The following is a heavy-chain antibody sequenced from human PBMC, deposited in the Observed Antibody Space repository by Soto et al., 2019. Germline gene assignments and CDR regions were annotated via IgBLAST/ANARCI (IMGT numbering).Heavy chain of an antibody. CDR3: AIGLRYYYYGMDV. Sequence: SVKVSCNASGYTFTGYYMHWVRQAPGQGLEWMGGIIPIFGTANYAQKFQGRVTITADESTSTAYMELSSLRSEDTAVYYCAIGLRYYYYGMDVWGQGTTVTVSS. D-gene: IGHD4-17*01. CDR2: IIPIFGTA. J-gene: IGHJ6*02. CDR1: GYTFTGYY. V-gene: IGHV1-69*13.